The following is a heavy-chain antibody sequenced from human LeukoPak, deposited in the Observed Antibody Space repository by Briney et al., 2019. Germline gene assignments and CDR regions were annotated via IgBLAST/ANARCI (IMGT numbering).Heavy chain of an antibody. CDR3: ASLGSIVGATGTFDY. CDR2: IYHSGST. V-gene: IGHV4-30-2*02. Sequence: SETLSLTCAVSGGSISSGGYSWSWIRQPPGKGLEWIGYIYHSGSTNYNPSLKSRVTISVDTSKNQFSLKLSSVTAADTAVYYCASLGSIVGATGTFDYWGQGTLVTVSS. CDR1: GGSISSGGYS. J-gene: IGHJ4*02. D-gene: IGHD1-26*01.